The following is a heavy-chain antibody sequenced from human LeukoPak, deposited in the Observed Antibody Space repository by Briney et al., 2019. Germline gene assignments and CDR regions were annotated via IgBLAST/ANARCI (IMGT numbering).Heavy chain of an antibody. V-gene: IGHV4-4*02. Sequence: SETLSLTCVVSGGSISSSNWWSWVRQPPGKGLEWIGEIYHSGSTNYNPSLKSRVTISVDKSKNQFSLKLSSVTAADTAVYYRARDDDYSNYDRCYGLDVWGQGTTVTVSS. CDR1: GGSISSSNW. J-gene: IGHJ6*02. D-gene: IGHD4-11*01. CDR2: IYHSGST. CDR3: ARDDDYSNYDRCYGLDV.